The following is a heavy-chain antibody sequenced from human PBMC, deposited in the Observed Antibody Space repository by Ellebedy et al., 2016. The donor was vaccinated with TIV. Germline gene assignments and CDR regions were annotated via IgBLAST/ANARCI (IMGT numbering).Heavy chain of an antibody. CDR3: ARQVDSSGHYSWLAFDV. V-gene: IGHV4-59*08. CDR2: RYSNERT. Sequence: SETLSLTCAVFGGSFSGYYWNWIRQPPGKGLEWIGYRYSNERTNYNPSLKSRVSISVDTAKKQFSLKLTSVTAADTAVYYCARQVDSSGHYSWLAFDVWGQGTAVTVSS. J-gene: IGHJ3*01. CDR1: GGSFSGYY. D-gene: IGHD3-22*01.